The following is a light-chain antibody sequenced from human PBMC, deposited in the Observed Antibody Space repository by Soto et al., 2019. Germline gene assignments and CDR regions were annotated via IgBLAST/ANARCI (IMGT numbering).Light chain of an antibody. Sequence: DIQMPQSPSSLSASVGDRVTITCRASQNINNYLNWYQQKPGKAPKLLIYAAASLQSGVPSRFSGSGSGTDFTLTISSLQPEDFATYYCQQSYSTPWTFGQGTRLEIK. CDR3: QQSYSTPWT. V-gene: IGKV1-39*01. CDR2: AAA. CDR1: QNINNY. J-gene: IGKJ5*01.